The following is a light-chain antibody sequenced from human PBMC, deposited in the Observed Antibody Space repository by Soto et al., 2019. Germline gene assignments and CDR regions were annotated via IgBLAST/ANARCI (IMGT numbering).Light chain of an antibody. J-gene: IGLJ1*01. CDR3: CSYAGSYSYA. V-gene: IGLV2-14*01. CDR2: EVS. Sequence: QSVLTQPASVSGSPGQSITISCTGTSSDVGGYNYVSWYQQHPGKAPKLMIYEVSNRPSGVSNRFSGSKSGNTASLTISGLQAEDDADYYCCSYAGSYSYAFANGTKVTVL. CDR1: SSDVGGYNY.